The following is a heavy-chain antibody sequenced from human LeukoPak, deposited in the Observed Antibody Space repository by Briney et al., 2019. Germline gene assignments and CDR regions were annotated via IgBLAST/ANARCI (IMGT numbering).Heavy chain of an antibody. CDR1: GYTLTSYY. V-gene: IGHV1-46*01. Sequence: GASVKVSCKASGYTLTSYYMHWVRQAPGQGLEWMGIINPSGGSTSYAQKFQGRVTMTRDTSTSTVYMDLSSLRSEDTAVYYCARVFSFRSIDYWGQGTLVTVSS. CDR2: INPSGGST. J-gene: IGHJ4*02. CDR3: ARVFSFRSIDY. D-gene: IGHD2/OR15-2a*01.